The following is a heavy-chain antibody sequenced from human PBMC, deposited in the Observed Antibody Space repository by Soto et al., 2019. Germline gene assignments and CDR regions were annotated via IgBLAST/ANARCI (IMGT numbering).Heavy chain of an antibody. J-gene: IGHJ4*02. Sequence: EVQLMESGGDLVQPGGSLRLSCAASGFTFSTYAMSWVRQTPGKGLDWVSSITGTGASTFYADSVKGRFTISRDNSKNMLFLQISSLRADDTAEYYCARGSRWTPFDYWGQGTLVTVSS. CDR3: ARGSRWTPFDY. D-gene: IGHD1-1*01. V-gene: IGHV3-23*01. CDR2: ITGTGAST. CDR1: GFTFSTYA.